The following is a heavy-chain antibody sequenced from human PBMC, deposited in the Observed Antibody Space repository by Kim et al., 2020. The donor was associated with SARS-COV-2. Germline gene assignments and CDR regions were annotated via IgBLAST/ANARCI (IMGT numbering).Heavy chain of an antibody. CDR3: AKDRTGAVWSGYSSFDY. J-gene: IGHJ4*02. CDR2: ISWNSGSI. D-gene: IGHD3-3*01. Sequence: GGSLRLSCAASGFTFGDYAMHWVRQAPGKGLEWVSGISWNSGSIGYADSVKGRFTISRDNAKNSLYLQMNSLRAEDTALYYCAKDRTGAVWSGYSSFDYWGQGTLVTVSS. CDR1: GFTFGDYA. V-gene: IGHV3-9*01.